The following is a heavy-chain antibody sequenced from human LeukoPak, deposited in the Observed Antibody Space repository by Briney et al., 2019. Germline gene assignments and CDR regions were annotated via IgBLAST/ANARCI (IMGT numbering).Heavy chain of an antibody. Sequence: GASVKVSCKASGHTSTTYAIHWVRQAAGKGVEWMGWINAGNGNIKYSQKFQGRVTITGDTSASTAYMELSSLRSEDTAVYYCARGYCSSTSCYMDVWGQGTTVT. CDR3: ARGYCSSTSCYMDV. D-gene: IGHD2-2*01. J-gene: IGHJ6*02. V-gene: IGHV1-3*01. CDR1: GHTSTTYA. CDR2: INAGNGNI.